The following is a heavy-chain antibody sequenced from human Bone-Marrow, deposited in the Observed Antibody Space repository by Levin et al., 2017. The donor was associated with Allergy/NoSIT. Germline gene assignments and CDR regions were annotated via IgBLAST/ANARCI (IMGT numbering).Heavy chain of an antibody. CDR2: IKQDGSEK. J-gene: IGHJ4*02. CDR3: ARDASADTLGY. D-gene: IGHD2-15*01. V-gene: IGHV3-7*01. CDR1: GFTFSRYW. Sequence: GESLKISCAASGFTFSRYWMSWVRQAPGKGLEWVANIKQDGSEKYYVDSVRGRLTISRDNAKNSLYLQMNSLRAEDTAVYYCARDASADTLGYWGQGTLVTVSS.